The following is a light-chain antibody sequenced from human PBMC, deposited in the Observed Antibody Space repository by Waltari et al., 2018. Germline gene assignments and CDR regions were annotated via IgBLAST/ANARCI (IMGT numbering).Light chain of an antibody. V-gene: IGLV2-8*01. Sequence: QSALTQPPSASGSPGQSVTISCTGTSSDVGGYNYVSWYQQSPGKGPKLMIYEVSKRPSGVPDGFSGSKSGNAASLTVSGLQAEDEADYYCSSYAGSNNVVFGGGTKLTVL. CDR3: SSYAGSNNVV. CDR2: EVS. J-gene: IGLJ2*01. CDR1: SSDVGGYNY.